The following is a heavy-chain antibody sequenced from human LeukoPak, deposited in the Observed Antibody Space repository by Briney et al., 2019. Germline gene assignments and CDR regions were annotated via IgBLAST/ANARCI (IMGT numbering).Heavy chain of an antibody. Sequence: GSLILSCAASGFTFITYGMSWVRQAPGKGLEWVSAISGNGGKTYYADSVKGRFTISRDNSKNTLYLQMNSLRADDTAVYYCAKDLNWGLDYWGQGTLVTVS. CDR1: GFTFITYG. CDR2: ISGNGGKT. D-gene: IGHD7-27*01. J-gene: IGHJ4*02. CDR3: AKDLNWGLDY. V-gene: IGHV3-23*01.